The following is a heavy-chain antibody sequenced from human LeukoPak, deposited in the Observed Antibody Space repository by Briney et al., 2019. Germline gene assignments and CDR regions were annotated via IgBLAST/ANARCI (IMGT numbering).Heavy chain of an antibody. CDR1: GFTFDDYT. J-gene: IGHJ4*02. D-gene: IGHD3-3*01. CDR3: AKDRRTLRFLEWGEVDY. Sequence: GGSLRLSCAASGFTFDDYTMHWVRQAPGKGLGWVSLISWDGGSTYYADSVKGRFTISRDNSKNSLYLQMNSLRTEDTALYYCAKDRRTLRFLEWGEVDYWGQGTLVTVSS. V-gene: IGHV3-43*01. CDR2: ISWDGGST.